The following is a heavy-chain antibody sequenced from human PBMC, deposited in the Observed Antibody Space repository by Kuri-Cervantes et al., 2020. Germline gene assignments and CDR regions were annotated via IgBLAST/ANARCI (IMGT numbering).Heavy chain of an antibody. D-gene: IGHD7-27*01. J-gene: IGHJ5*02. CDR2: ISYDGSNK. V-gene: IGHV3-30*18. CDR3: AKDWAWFDP. Sequence: GESLKISCAASGFTVSSHYMSWVRQAPGKGLEWVTVISYDGSNKYYADSVKGRFTISRDNSKNTLYLQMNSLRAEDTAVYYCAKDWAWFDPWGQGTLVTVSS. CDR1: GFTVSSHY.